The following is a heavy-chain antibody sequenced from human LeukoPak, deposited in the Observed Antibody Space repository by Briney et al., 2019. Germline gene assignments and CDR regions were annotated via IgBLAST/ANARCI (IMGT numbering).Heavy chain of an antibody. D-gene: IGHD5-18*01. Sequence: GGSLRLSCAASGFTFSSYAIHWVRQAPGKGLEWVAVISYDGSNKYYADSVKGRFTISRDNSKNTLYLQMNSLRAEDTAVYYCARARGGYSYGSYFDYWGQGTLVTVSS. V-gene: IGHV3-30-3*01. CDR3: ARARGGYSYGSYFDY. J-gene: IGHJ4*02. CDR1: GFTFSSYA. CDR2: ISYDGSNK.